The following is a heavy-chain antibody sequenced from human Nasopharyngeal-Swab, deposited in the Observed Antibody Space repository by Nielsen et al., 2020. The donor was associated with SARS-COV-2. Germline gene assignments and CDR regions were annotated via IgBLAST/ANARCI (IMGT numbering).Heavy chain of an antibody. J-gene: IGHJ4*02. Sequence: SVKVSCKVSGCTLTELSMHWVRQAPGKGLEWMGGFDPEDGETIYAQKFQGRVTMTEDTSTDTAYMELSSLRSEDTAVYYCATGPIVDTAMDYWGQGTLVTVSS. CDR2: FDPEDGET. CDR1: GCTLTELS. D-gene: IGHD5-18*01. CDR3: ATGPIVDTAMDY. V-gene: IGHV1-24*01.